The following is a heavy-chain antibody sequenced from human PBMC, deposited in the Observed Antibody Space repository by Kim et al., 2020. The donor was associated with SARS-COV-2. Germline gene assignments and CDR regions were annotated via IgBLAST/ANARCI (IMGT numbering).Heavy chain of an antibody. D-gene: IGHD2-2*01. Sequence: GLEWVASITRGSSYIYYADSVKGRFTSSRDNAKDSLFLQMNSLRAEDTAVYYCARVMGTIISYFYGMDVWGHGSSVTVSS. CDR2: ITRGSSYI. J-gene: IGHJ6*02. V-gene: IGHV3-21*06. CDR3: ARVMGTIISYFYGMDV.